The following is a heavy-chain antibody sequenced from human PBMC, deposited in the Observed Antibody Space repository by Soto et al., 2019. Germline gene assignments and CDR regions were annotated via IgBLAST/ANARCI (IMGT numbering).Heavy chain of an antibody. CDR1: GFTFSSYA. J-gene: IGHJ6*02. D-gene: IGHD3-3*01. Sequence: PGGSLRLSCAASGFTFSSYAMHWVRQAPGEGLEWVAVISYDGSNKYYADSVKGRFTISRDNSKNTLYLQMNSLRAEDTAVYYCAREYGVATYGMDVWGQGTTVTVSS. CDR2: ISYDGSNK. V-gene: IGHV3-30-3*01. CDR3: AREYGVATYGMDV.